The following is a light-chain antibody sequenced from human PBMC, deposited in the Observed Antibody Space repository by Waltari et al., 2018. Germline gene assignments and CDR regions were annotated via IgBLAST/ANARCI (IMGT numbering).Light chain of an antibody. CDR3: QQAADFPLT. CDR1: QGISSW. V-gene: IGKV1-12*01. J-gene: IGKJ4*01. CDR2: AAS. Sequence: IQLTQSPSSVSASVGDRVTVACRASQGISSWLTWYQQKPGEAPTLLIFAASTLETGVPSRFSGGGSGTEFNLTISSLQPEDLGTYYCQQAADFPLTFGGGTKVEIK.